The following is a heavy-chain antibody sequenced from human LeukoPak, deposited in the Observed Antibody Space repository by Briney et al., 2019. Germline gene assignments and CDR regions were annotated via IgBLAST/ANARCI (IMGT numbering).Heavy chain of an antibody. CDR2: ISGSGGST. D-gene: IGHD3-22*01. CDR1: GFTFSSYD. CDR3: AKGNHYDSSGANEYFQY. V-gene: IGHV3-23*01. Sequence: GGSLRLSCAASGFTFSSYDMSWVRQAPGKGLEWVSTISGSGGSTYYADSVKGRFTISRDNSKNTLYLQMNSLRAEDTAVYYCAKGNHYDSSGANEYFQYWGQGTLVTVSS. J-gene: IGHJ1*01.